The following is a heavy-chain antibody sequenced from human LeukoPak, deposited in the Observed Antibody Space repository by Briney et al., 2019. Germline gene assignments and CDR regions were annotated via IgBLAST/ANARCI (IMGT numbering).Heavy chain of an antibody. J-gene: IGHJ3*02. V-gene: IGHV4-38-2*02. CDR2: ICHSGST. CDR1: GYSISSGYY. Sequence: SETLSLTCTVSGYSISSGYYWGWIRQPPGKGLEWIGSICHSGSTYYNPSLKSRVTISVDTSKNQFSLKLSSVTAADTAVYYCARDRAPVLGSGWYAWSAFDIWGQGTMVTVSS. D-gene: IGHD6-19*01. CDR3: ARDRAPVLGSGWYAWSAFDI.